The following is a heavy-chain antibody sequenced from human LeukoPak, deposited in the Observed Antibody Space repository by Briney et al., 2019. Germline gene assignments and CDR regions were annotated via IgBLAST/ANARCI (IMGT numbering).Heavy chain of an antibody. J-gene: IGHJ4*02. Sequence: PGGSLRLSCAASGFTFSSYAISWVRQAQGKGLEWVSRISDSGDITYYADSVKGWFTISRDNSKNTLYLQMNSVRAEDRAVYYCAKDRAGYSGARGFDYRGQGTLVTVSS. CDR2: ISDSGDIT. D-gene: IGHD5-12*01. CDR3: AKDRAGYSGARGFDY. CDR1: GFTFSSYA. V-gene: IGHV3-23*01.